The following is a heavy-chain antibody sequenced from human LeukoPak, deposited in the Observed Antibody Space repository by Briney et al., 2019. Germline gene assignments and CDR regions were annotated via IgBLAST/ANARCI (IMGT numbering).Heavy chain of an antibody. J-gene: IGHJ5*02. CDR3: ARGGVGYCSGGSCPFNWFDP. V-gene: IGHV1-18*01. Sequence: ASVKVSCKASGYTFTSYGISWVRQAPGQGLEWMGWISPYNGNTDYAQKVQGRVTMTTDTSTSTAYMELRILRSDDTAVYNCARGGVGYCSGGSCPFNWFDPWGQGTLVTVSS. CDR2: ISPYNGNT. CDR1: GYTFTSYG. D-gene: IGHD2-15*01.